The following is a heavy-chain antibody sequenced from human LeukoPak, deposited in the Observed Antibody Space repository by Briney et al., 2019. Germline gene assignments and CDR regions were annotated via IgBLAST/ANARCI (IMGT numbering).Heavy chain of an antibody. J-gene: IGHJ4*02. V-gene: IGHV1-18*01. CDR1: GYTFTSYG. CDR3: ARDQNYDFWSGYFNDY. Sequence: VKVSCKASGYTFTSYGISWVRQAPGQGLEWMGWISAYNGNTNYAQKLQGRVTMTTDTSTSTAYMELRSLRSDDTAVYYCARDQNYDFWSGYFNDYWGQGTLVTVSS. D-gene: IGHD3-3*01. CDR2: ISAYNGNT.